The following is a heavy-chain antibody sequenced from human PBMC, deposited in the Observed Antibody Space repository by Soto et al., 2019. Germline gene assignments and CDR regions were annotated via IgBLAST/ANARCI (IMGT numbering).Heavy chain of an antibody. V-gene: IGHV5-51*01. CDR1: GYSFTSYW. J-gene: IGHJ6*02. CDR3: ASYCSGGSCRCYYGMDV. CDR2: IYPGDSDT. D-gene: IGHD2-15*01. Sequence: PGESLKISCKGSGYSFTSYWIGWVRQMPGKGLEWMGIIYPGDSDTRYSPSFQGQVTISADKSISTAYLQWSSLKASDTAMYYCASYCSGGSCRCYYGMDVWGQGATVTVSS.